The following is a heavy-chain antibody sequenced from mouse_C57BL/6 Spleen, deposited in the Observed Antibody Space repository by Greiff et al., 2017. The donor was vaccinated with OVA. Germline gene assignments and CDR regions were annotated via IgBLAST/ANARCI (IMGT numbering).Heavy chain of an antibody. CDR1: GYTFTDYN. V-gene: IGHV1-22*01. CDR3: ARGGGGDFEV. J-gene: IGHJ1*03. CDR2: INPNNGGT. Sequence: VQLQQSGPELVKPGASVKMSCKASGYTFTDYNMHWVKQSHGKSLEWIGYINPNNGGTSYTQKFKGKATLTVNKSSNTAFMELRSLTTEDSAVYYCARGGGGDFEVWGTGTTVTVSS. D-gene: IGHD1-1*02.